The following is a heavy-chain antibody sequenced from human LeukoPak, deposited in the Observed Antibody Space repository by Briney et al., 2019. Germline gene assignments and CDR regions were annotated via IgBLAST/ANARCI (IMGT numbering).Heavy chain of an antibody. CDR1: GFTFSSYS. J-gene: IGHJ6*04. Sequence: PGGSLRLSCAASGFTFSSYSMNWVRQAPGKGLEWVSYISSSGSTIYYADSVKGRLTISRDNAKNSPYLQMNSLRAEDTAVYYCAELGITMIGGVWGKGTTVTISS. CDR2: ISSSGSTI. CDR3: AELGITMIGGV. V-gene: IGHV3-48*04. D-gene: IGHD3-10*02.